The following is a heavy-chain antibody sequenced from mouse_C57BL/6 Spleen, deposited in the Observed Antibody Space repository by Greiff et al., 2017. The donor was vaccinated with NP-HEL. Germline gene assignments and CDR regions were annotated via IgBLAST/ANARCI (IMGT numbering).Heavy chain of an antibody. CDR1: GYTFTSYW. V-gene: IGHV1-64*01. D-gene: IGHD2-1*01. CDR2: IHPNSGST. J-gene: IGHJ3*01. CDR3: ARERDLSLQFAY. Sequence: VQLQQPGAELVKPGASVKLSCKASGYTFTSYWMHWVKQRPGQGLEWIGMIHPNSGSTNYNEKFKSKATLTVDKSSSTAYMQLSSLTSEDSAVYYCARERDLSLQFAYWGQGTLVTVSA.